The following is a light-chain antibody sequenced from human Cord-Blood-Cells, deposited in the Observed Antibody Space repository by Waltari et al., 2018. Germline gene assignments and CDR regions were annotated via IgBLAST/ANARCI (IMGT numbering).Light chain of an antibody. CDR1: SSDVGSYNL. J-gene: IGLJ1*01. CDR3: CSYAGSSTNYV. CDR2: EVS. V-gene: IGLV2-23*02. Sequence: QSALTQPASVSGSPGQSITISCTGTSSDVGSYNLVSWYQQHPGKAPKLMIYEVSKRPAGVSNRFSGSKSGNTDSLTISGLQAEDEADYYCCSYAGSSTNYVFGTGTKVTVL.